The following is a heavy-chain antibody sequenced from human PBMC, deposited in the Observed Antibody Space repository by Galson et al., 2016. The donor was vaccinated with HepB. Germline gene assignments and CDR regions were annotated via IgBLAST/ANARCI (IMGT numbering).Heavy chain of an antibody. V-gene: IGHV1-46*01. J-gene: IGHJ6*01. CDR1: GYTFTTYY. Sequence: SVKVSCKASGYTFTTYYMYWVRQAPGQGLEWMGIINPSGGSTSYAQKFPGRVTMTRDTSTSTVNMELSRLRSEATAVYDCARGDWGQRSYYHYGMDVWGQGTTVTVSS. CDR2: INPSGGST. CDR3: ARGDWGQRSYYHYGMDV. D-gene: IGHD7-27*01.